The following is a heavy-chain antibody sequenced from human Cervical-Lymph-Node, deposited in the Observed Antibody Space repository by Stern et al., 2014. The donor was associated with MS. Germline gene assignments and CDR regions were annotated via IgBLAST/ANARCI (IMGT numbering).Heavy chain of an antibody. V-gene: IGHV2-70*01. CDR3: ARIRGTARLIDY. J-gene: IGHJ4*02. Sequence: VTLKESGPALVKPTQTLTLTCTFSGFSLRTGGMCVTWIRQPPGKALEWLGLIDWDGDKYYRTPLRTRLTISKDTFKNQVVLTMTNMDPVDTATYYCARIRGTARLIDYWGQGTLVTVSS. CDR2: IDWDGDK. D-gene: IGHD1/OR15-1a*01. CDR1: GFSLRTGGMC.